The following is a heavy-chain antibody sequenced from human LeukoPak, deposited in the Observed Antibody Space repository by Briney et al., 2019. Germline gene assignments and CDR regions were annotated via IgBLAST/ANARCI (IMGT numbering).Heavy chain of an antibody. V-gene: IGHV3-11*01. D-gene: IGHD2-21*02. CDR2: ISSSGSTI. Sequence: GGSLRLSCAASGFTFSVYYMSWIRQAPGKGLEWVSYISSSGSTIYYADSVKGRFTISRDNAKNSLYLQMNSLRAEDTAVYYCARDLYCGGDCYSVGAGQNWFDPWGQGTLVTVSS. CDR3: ARDLYCGGDCYSVGAGQNWFDP. CDR1: GFTFSVYY. J-gene: IGHJ5*02.